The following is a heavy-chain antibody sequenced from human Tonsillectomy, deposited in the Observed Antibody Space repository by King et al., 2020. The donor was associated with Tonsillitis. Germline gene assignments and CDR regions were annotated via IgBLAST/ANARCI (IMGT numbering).Heavy chain of an antibody. D-gene: IGHD6-19*01. CDR1: GGSISRYY. V-gene: IGHV4-59*08. CDR2: IYFSGST. CDR3: ARQPEYSSGGYWYFDL. Sequence: QVQLQESGPGLVKPSETLSLTCTVSGGSISRYYWSWIRQPPGKAREWIGYIYFSGSTNYNPTLQSRVTISQDTSKNQISLALRSANAADTAMYYCARQPEYSSGGYWYFDLWGRGSLVTVSS. J-gene: IGHJ2*01.